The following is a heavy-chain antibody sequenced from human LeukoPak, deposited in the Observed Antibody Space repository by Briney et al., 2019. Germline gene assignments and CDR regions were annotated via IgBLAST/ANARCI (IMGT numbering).Heavy chain of an antibody. D-gene: IGHD2-15*01. Sequence: GGSLRLSCAASGFTFSSYEMHWVRQAPGKGLEWVSYISSGGRPISYADSVKGRFTISRDNAKNTLYLQMNSLRAEDTAVYYCAKDRASGGRTHYGMDVWGQGTTVTVSS. CDR2: ISSGGRPI. CDR1: GFTFSSYE. V-gene: IGHV3-48*03. CDR3: AKDRASGGRTHYGMDV. J-gene: IGHJ6*02.